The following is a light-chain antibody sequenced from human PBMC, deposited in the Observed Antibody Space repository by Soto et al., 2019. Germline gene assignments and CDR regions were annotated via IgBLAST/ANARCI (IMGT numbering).Light chain of an antibody. Sequence: SYELTQPPSVSVAPGQTARITCGETNIGRKSVHWYQQKSGQAPVLVLYADSDRPSGIPERFSGSNSGDTATLTISRVESGDEADYFCQVWDSNRVQVVFGGGTKVTVL. CDR2: ADS. CDR3: QVWDSNRVQVV. V-gene: IGLV3-21*02. CDR1: NIGRKS. J-gene: IGLJ2*01.